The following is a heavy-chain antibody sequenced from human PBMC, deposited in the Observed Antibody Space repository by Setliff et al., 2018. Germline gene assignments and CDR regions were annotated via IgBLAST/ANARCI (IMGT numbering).Heavy chain of an antibody. V-gene: IGHV4-59*01. CDR3: ARGGTFRYFDY. J-gene: IGHJ4*02. CDR2: VYYSGTA. Sequence: SETLSLTCTVSGGSISTYYWSWIRQPPGKGLEWIGYVYYSGTAYYNPSLKSRVTVIVDTSKNQFSLRLSSVTAADTAVYYCARGGTFRYFDYWGQGTPVTVSS. CDR1: GGSISTYY. D-gene: IGHD5-12*01.